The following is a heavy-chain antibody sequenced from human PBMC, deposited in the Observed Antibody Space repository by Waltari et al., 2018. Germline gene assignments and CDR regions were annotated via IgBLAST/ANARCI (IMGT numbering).Heavy chain of an antibody. CDR2: MYYSGAT. D-gene: IGHD4-17*01. Sequence: QLQLQESGPGLVNPSETLSLNCTSSGGSISSSYHWAWGRQAPGKGLAWVGTMYYSGATSNNPSLDSRLSMSIDTSKNLFSLKLSSVTATDTAVYFCVRPGSTVTPRAFDIWGQGIKVTVSS. V-gene: IGHV4-39*01. J-gene: IGHJ3*02. CDR3: VRPGSTVTPRAFDI. CDR1: GGSISSSYH.